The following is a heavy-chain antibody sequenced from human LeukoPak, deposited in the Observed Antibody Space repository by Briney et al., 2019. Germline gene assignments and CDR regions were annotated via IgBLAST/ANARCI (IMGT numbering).Heavy chain of an antibody. Sequence: GGSLRLSCAASGFTFSSHGMNWVRQAPGKGLEWVSGITGSGSNRYYADSVKGRFTISRDNSKNTLYLQMNSLRAEDAAVYYCAKAPVTSCRGAFCYPFDYWGQGTLVTVSS. CDR3: AKAPVTSCRGAFCYPFDY. J-gene: IGHJ4*02. CDR2: ITGSGSNR. D-gene: IGHD2-15*01. CDR1: GFTFSSHG. V-gene: IGHV3-23*01.